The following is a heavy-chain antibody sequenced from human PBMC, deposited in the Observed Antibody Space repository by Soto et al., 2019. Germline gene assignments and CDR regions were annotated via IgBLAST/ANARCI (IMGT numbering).Heavy chain of an antibody. CDR2: INSDGITT. Sequence: EVQLVESGGGPVQAGGSLGLSCAASGLTLSNYWMQWVGQGPGKGLVGVAHINSDGITTKYAESVKGRFTISRDDAKNMLYLQMNSLRHDDTAVYYCAKVKGGSGARGDPLDLWGQGILVTVSS. CDR3: AKVKGGSGARGDPLDL. CDR1: GLTLSNYW. D-gene: IGHD2-15*01. J-gene: IGHJ5*02. V-gene: IGHV3-74*03.